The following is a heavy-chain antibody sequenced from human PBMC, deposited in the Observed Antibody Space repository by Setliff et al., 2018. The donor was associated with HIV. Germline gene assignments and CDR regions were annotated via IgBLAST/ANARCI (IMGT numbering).Heavy chain of an antibody. J-gene: IGHJ6*03. V-gene: IGHV4-59*01. CDR1: GGSISSYY. Sequence: SETLSLTCTVSGGSISSYYWSWIRQPPGKGLEWIGYIYYSGSTNYNPSLKSRVTISVDTSKNQFSPKLSSVTAADTAVYYCARGGSSGWERGLGYYYYYYMDVWGKGTTVTVS. CDR3: ARGGSSGWERGLGYYYYYYMDV. CDR2: IYYSGST. D-gene: IGHD6-19*01.